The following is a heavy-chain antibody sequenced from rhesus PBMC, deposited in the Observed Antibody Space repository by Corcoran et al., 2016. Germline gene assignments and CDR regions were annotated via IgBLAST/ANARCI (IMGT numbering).Heavy chain of an antibody. CDR1: GYPFTDSY. D-gene: IGHD1-20*01. J-gene: IGHJ4*01. Sequence: EVQLVQSGAEVKKHGASVKISCKASGYPFTDSYLPWWRQAPGKGLEWMGRVDPEDGEAIHAQKFQDRVTITADTSTDTAYMELSSLRSEDTAVYYCATGTWNNGYYFDYWGQGVLVTVSS. V-gene: IGHV1-111*02. CDR3: ATGTWNNGYYFDY. CDR2: VDPEDGEA.